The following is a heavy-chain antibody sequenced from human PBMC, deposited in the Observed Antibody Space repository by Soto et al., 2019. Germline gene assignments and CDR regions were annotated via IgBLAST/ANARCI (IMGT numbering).Heavy chain of an antibody. J-gene: IGHJ6*02. D-gene: IGHD5-18*01. CDR3: ATGGHNDGYNFYLGMDV. CDR2: VIPLFDTA. V-gene: IGHV1-69*01. CDR1: GGIFTNNA. Sequence: QVQVVQSGAEVKKPGSSVKVSCKVSGGIFTNNAISWVRQAPGQGLEWLGGVIPLFDTAYYAQIFRGRLRISADGATTTAYMELSGLTSADTAVYFCATGGHNDGYNFYLGMDVWGQGTTFTVS.